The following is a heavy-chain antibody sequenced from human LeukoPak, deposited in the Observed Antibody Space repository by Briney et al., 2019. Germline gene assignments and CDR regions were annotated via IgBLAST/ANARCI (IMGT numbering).Heavy chain of an antibody. D-gene: IGHD3-22*01. J-gene: IGHJ3*02. CDR2: IYSSGST. CDR1: GGSISSYY. V-gene: IGHV4-59*01. Sequence: PSETLSLTCTVSGGSISSYYWSWIRQPPGKGLEWIGYIYSSGSTNYNPSLKSRVTISVDTSKNQFSLKLSSVTAADTAVYYCARVPGHYYDPGEGIWGQGTMVTVSS. CDR3: ARVPGHYYDPGEGI.